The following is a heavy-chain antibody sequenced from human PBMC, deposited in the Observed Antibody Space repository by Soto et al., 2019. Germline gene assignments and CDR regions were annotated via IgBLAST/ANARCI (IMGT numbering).Heavy chain of an antibody. CDR1: GFTFSDYY. V-gene: IGHV3-11*06. Sequence: QVQLVESGGGLVKPGGSLRLSCAASGFTFSDYYMSWIRQAPGKGLSWVSYISSSSRYTTYADSVKGRFTISRDNAKNSLYLQMNSLRAAEPAVYDCARHSGGYSYGYVDPDPWGQGTLVTVSS. D-gene: IGHD5-18*01. CDR2: ISSSSRYT. J-gene: IGHJ5*02. CDR3: ARHSGGYSYGYVDPDP.